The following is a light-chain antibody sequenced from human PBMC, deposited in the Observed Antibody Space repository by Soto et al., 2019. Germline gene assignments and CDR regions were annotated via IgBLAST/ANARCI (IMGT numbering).Light chain of an antibody. Sequence: EIVITQSTATLSVSPGERAPLSCRASQSVNSNYLAWYQQKPGQAPRLLIYGISKRATDIPDRFSGSGSGTEFTLTISSLQSEDFAVYYCQQYKNWPLFGQGTRLEIK. CDR3: QQYKNWPL. V-gene: IGKV3D-15*01. CDR2: GIS. CDR1: QSVNSN. J-gene: IGKJ5*01.